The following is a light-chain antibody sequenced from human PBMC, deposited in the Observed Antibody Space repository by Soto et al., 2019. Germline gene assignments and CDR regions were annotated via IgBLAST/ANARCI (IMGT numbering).Light chain of an antibody. CDR3: QQSTKWPWT. J-gene: IGKJ1*01. CDR1: QNINNN. V-gene: IGKV3-15*01. CDR2: SAS. Sequence: EIVMTQSPATLSVSPGERATVSCRTSQNINNNLAWYQQRPGRAPRLLIYSASTRANGIPDRVSGSGSGTEFTLTISSLQSEDFAVYYCQQSTKWPWTFGQGTKVEVK.